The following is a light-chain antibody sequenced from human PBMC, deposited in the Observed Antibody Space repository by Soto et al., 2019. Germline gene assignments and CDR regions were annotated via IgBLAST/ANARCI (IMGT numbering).Light chain of an antibody. Sequence: QSALTQPASVSGSPGQSITISCTGTSSDVGGYNYVSWYQQHPGKAPKLMIYDVSNRPSGVSYRFSGSKSGNTASLTISGLQAEDEADYDCSSYTSSSTRVFGTGTKLTVL. CDR1: SSDVGGYNY. CDR2: DVS. J-gene: IGLJ1*01. CDR3: SSYTSSSTRV. V-gene: IGLV2-14*01.